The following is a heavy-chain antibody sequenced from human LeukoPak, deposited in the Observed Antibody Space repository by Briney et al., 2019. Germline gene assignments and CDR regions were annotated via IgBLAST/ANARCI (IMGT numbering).Heavy chain of an antibody. V-gene: IGHV3-33*01. CDR2: IWDDGNNK. CDR3: ARDNGEWRLNWFDH. Sequence: PGRSLRLSCAASGFTFTSHGMHWVRQAPGKGLDWVALIWDDGNNKYYADSVKGRFTISRDNSKNTLYLQMNSLRAEDTAVYYCARDNGEWRLNWFDHWGQGTLVTVSS. J-gene: IGHJ5*02. D-gene: IGHD2-8*01. CDR1: GFTFTSHG.